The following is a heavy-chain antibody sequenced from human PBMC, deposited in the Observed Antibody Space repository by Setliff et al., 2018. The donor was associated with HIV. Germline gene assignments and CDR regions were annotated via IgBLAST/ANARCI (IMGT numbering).Heavy chain of an antibody. CDR3: AKDPRAAVATICDY. Sequence: GSLRLSCAASGFSFRNYAMSWVRQAPGKGPEWVSGISAYDDSTYYADSVKGRFTVSTDNPKDTLFLQMHSLRAEDTARYYCAKDPRAAVATICDYWGQGTLVTAPQ. J-gene: IGHJ4*02. D-gene: IGHD5-12*01. V-gene: IGHV3-23*01. CDR2: ISAYDDST. CDR1: GFSFRNYA.